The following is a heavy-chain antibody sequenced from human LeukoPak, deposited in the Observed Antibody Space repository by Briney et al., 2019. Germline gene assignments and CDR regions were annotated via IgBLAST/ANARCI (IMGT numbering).Heavy chain of an antibody. CDR2: ISSSSSYI. Sequence: GSLRLSCAASGFTFSSYSMNWVRQAPGKGLEWVSSISSSSSYIYYADSVKGRFTISRDNAKNSLYLQMNSLRAEDTAVYYCAKDRLLNCRGDCYIFDYWGQGTVVTVSS. V-gene: IGHV3-21*01. J-gene: IGHJ4*02. CDR3: AKDRLLNCRGDCYIFDY. D-gene: IGHD2-21*02. CDR1: GFTFSSYS.